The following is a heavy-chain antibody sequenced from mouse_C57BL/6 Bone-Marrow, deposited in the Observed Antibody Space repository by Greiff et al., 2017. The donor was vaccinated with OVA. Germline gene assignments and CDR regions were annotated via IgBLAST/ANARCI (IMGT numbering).Heavy chain of an antibody. V-gene: IGHV14-4*01. CDR1: GFNIKDDY. CDR2: IDPENGDT. Sequence: VHVKQSGAELVRPGASVKLSCTASGFNIKDDYMHWVKQRPEQGLEWIGWIDPENGDTENASKFQGKATITADTSSNTAYLQLSSLTSEDTAVYYCTLYSNPFAYWGQGTLVTVSA. CDR3: TLYSNPFAY. D-gene: IGHD2-5*01. J-gene: IGHJ3*01.